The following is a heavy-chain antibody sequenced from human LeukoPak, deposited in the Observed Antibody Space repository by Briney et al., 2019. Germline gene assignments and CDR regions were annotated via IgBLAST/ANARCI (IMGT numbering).Heavy chain of an antibody. J-gene: IGHJ4*02. CDR1: GGSISSSTYY. D-gene: IGHD6-13*01. V-gene: IGHV4-39*01. CDR2: IYNSGST. Sequence: SETLSLTCTVSGGSISSSTYYWGWIRQPPGKGLEWIGSIYNSGSTYYNPSLKSRVTISVDTSKNQFSLRLSSVTAADTAVYYCASPYSSSFDYWGQGTLVTVSS. CDR3: ASPYSSSFDY.